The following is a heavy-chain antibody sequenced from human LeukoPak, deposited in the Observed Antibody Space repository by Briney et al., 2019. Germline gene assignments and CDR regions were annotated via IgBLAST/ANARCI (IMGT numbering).Heavy chain of an antibody. D-gene: IGHD3-9*01. Sequence: ASVKVSCKVSGYTLTELSMHWVRQAPGKGLEWMGGFDPEDGETIYAQKFQGRVTMTEDTSTDTAYMELSSLRSEDTAVYYCARRRTYYDILTGYYWSSWFDPWGQGTLVTVSS. CDR2: FDPEDGET. CDR1: GYTLTELS. V-gene: IGHV1-24*01. J-gene: IGHJ5*02. CDR3: ARRRTYYDILTGYYWSSWFDP.